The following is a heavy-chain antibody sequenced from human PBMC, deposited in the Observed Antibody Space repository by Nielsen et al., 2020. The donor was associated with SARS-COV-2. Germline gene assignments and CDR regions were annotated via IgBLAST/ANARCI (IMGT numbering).Heavy chain of an antibody. CDR2: IRQDGSEK. CDR1: GFNFRSYW. Sequence: GESLKISCAASGFNFRSYWMSWVRQAPGKGLEWVANIRQDGSEKYYVDSVKGRFTISRDNAKNTLYLQMNSLRAEDTAVYYCAPPGLGYWGQGTLVTVSS. D-gene: IGHD2-8*02. CDR3: APPGLGY. J-gene: IGHJ4*02. V-gene: IGHV3-7*01.